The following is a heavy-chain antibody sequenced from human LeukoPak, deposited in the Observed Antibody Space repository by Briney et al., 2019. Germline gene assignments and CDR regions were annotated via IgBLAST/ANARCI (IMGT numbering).Heavy chain of an antibody. CDR2: IRYDGSNK. CDR3: AKDAPAIYYDSSGAYGY. J-gene: IGHJ4*02. V-gene: IGHV3-30*02. CDR1: GFTVSSNY. Sequence: PGGSLRLSCAAFGFTVSSNYMSWVRQAPGKGLEWVAFIRYDGSNKYYADSVKGRFTISRDNSKNTLYLQMNSLRAEDTAVYYCAKDAPAIYYDSSGAYGYWGQGTLVTVSS. D-gene: IGHD3-22*01.